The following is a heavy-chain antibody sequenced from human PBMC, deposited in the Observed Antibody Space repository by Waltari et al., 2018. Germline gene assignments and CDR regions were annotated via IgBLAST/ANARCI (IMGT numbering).Heavy chain of an antibody. CDR3: ARADFWSGYLFDF. CDR2: FSGSGDNT. V-gene: IGHV3-23*01. D-gene: IGHD3-3*01. Sequence: EVQLLESGGGLVQPGGSLTLSCTGPGFTFSIGAMNWVRQATGKGVGGVSGFSGSGDNTYYADSGRGRFTISRYNSENTVYLQMNSLRAEDTAVYYCARADFWSGYLFDFWGQGTLVTVSS. J-gene: IGHJ4*02. CDR1: GFTFSIGA.